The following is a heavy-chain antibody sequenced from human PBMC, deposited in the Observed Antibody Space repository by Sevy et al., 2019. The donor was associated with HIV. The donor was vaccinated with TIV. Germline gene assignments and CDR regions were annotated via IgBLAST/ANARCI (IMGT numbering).Heavy chain of an antibody. J-gene: IGHJ3*01. CDR1: GFTFSTYA. CDR3: AKALNPALESMLEVNLRSLKGFDV. D-gene: IGHD3-22*01. V-gene: IGHV3-30*18. CDR2: VSYDGTNK. Sequence: GGSLRLSCAASGFTFSTYAMHWVRQAPGKGLEWVAVVSYDGTNKQYTDSVKGRFTISRDNSKKTLYLQMNSLRAEDTAVYYCAKALNPALESMLEVNLRSLKGFDVWGQGTMVTVSS.